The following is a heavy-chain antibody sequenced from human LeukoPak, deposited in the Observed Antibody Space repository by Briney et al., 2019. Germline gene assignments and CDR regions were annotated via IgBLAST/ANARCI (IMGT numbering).Heavy chain of an antibody. CDR3: AKGPLRGTAAAIDY. J-gene: IGHJ4*02. CDR2: ISYDGRNK. V-gene: IGHV3-30*18. D-gene: IGHD2-2*01. CDR1: GFTFNNYG. Sequence: AKSLRLSCAASGFTFNNYGLHWVRQAPRKGLEWVAVISYDGRNKHYPDSVKGRFTISRDISTDTLWLQMDSLRTEDTAVYYCAKGPLRGTAAAIDYWGQGTLVTPSS.